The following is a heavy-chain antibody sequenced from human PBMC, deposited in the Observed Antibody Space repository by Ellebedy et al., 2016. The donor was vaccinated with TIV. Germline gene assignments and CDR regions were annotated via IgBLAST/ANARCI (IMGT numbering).Heavy chain of an antibody. D-gene: IGHD1-7*01. CDR3: ARDRNSGAY. J-gene: IGHJ4*02. Sequence: GESLKISCAASGFTFSSYAMSWVRQAPGKGLEWVSAISGSGGSTYYADSVKGRFTISRDNSKDTLYLQMNSLRAEDTSVYYCARDRNSGAYWGQGTLVTVSS. V-gene: IGHV3-23*01. CDR1: GFTFSSYA. CDR2: ISGSGGST.